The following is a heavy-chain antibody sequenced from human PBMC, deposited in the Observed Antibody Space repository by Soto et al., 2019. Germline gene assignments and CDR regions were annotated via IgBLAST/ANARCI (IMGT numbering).Heavy chain of an antibody. J-gene: IGHJ3*02. CDR3: ARGGYTIFGVDDAFDI. CDR2: IYYSGST. D-gene: IGHD3-3*01. CDR1: GCSICTYS. V-gene: IGHV4-59*07. Sequence: TLPLTYTVSGCSICTYSGRWIRQPPGKGLEWIGYIYYSGSTNYNPSLKSRVTISVDTSKNQFSLKLSSVTAADTAVYYCARGGYTIFGVDDAFDIWGQGTMVT.